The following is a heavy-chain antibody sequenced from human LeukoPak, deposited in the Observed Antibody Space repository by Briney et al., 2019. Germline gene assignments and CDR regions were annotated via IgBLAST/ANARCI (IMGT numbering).Heavy chain of an antibody. CDR1: GFTFSSYS. Sequence: GGSLRLSCAASGFTFSSYSMNWVRQAPGKGLEWVAGISSSATYTYYADSVKGRFTISRDNSKNTLYLQMGSLRAEDMAVYYCARDSAYCSGGSCYSRAFDIWGQGTMVTVSS. V-gene: IGHV3-21*01. J-gene: IGHJ3*02. CDR2: ISSSATYT. D-gene: IGHD2-15*01. CDR3: ARDSAYCSGGSCYSRAFDI.